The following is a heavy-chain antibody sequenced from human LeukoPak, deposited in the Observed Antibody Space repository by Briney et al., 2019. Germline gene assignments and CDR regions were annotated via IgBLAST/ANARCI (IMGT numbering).Heavy chain of an antibody. CDR2: ISSSSTYI. V-gene: IGHV3-21*05. CDR1: GFTFSSYE. D-gene: IGHD3-10*01. J-gene: IGHJ4*02. Sequence: GGSLRLSCAASGFTFSSYEMNWVRQAPGKGLEWVSYISSSSTYIYYADSVKGRFTISRDNAKNSLYLQMNSLRAEDTAVYYCARETYYYGSGSEYWGQGTLVTVSS. CDR3: ARETYYYGSGSEY.